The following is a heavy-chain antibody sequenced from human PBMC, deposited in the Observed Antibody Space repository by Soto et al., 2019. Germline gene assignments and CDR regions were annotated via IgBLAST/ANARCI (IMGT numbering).Heavy chain of an antibody. CDR2: INHSGRT. D-gene: IGHD3-10*01. V-gene: IGHV4-34*01. J-gene: IGHJ5*02. CDR1: GGSFSGYY. CDR3: ARGITMVRGVISWFDP. Sequence: QVQLQQWGAGLLKPSETLSLTCAVYGGSFSGYYWSWIRQPPGKGLEWIGEINHSGRTNYNPSLKSRVTISVDTSKNQFSLKLSSVTAADTAVYYCARGITMVRGVISWFDPWGQGTLVTVSS.